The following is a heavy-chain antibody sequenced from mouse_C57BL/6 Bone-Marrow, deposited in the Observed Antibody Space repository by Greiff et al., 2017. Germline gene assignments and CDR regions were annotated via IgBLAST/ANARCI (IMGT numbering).Heavy chain of an antibody. D-gene: IGHD1-1*01. CDR3: AIYYYGSSYV. Sequence: QVQLQQPGAELVKPGASVKLSCKASGYTFTSYWMQWVKQRPGQGLEWIGEIDPSDSYTNYNQKFKGKATLTVDTSSSTAYMQLSSLTSEDSAVYYCAIYYYGSSYVWGTGTTVTVSS. CDR1: GYTFTSYW. J-gene: IGHJ1*03. CDR2: IDPSDSYT. V-gene: IGHV1-50*01.